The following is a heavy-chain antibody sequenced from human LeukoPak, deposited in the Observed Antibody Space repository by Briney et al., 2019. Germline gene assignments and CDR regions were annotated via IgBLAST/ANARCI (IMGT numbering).Heavy chain of an antibody. CDR3: ARGGAARLHFQN. Sequence: SETLSLTCAVYGGSFSGYYWSWIRQPPGKGLEWIGEINHSGSTNYNPSLQSRVTISVDTSKNQLSLNLNSVTAADTAVYYCARGGAARLHFQNWGQGTLVTVSS. J-gene: IGHJ1*01. V-gene: IGHV4-34*01. CDR1: GGSFSGYY. D-gene: IGHD6-6*01. CDR2: INHSGST.